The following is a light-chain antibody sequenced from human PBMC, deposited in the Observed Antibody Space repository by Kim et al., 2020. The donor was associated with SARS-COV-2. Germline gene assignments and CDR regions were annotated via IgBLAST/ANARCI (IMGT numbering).Light chain of an antibody. CDR2: RDD. Sequence: SYELTQPPSVSVSPGQTATITCSGHKLGDKFAFWYQQRPGQSPRLVIYRDDQRPSVIPERFSGSNSEKTATLTITGTQALDEAVYYCQAWDSSSEWVFGGGTKLTVL. CDR1: KLGDKF. J-gene: IGLJ3*02. CDR3: QAWDSSSEWV. V-gene: IGLV3-1*01.